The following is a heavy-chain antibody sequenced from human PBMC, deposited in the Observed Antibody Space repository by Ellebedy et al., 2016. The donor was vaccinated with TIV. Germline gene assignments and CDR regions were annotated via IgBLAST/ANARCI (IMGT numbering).Heavy chain of an antibody. CDR1: GYTFTSYG. CDR2: ISAYNGNT. Sequence: ASVKVSCXASGYTFTSYGISWVRQAPGQGLEWMGWISAYNGNTNYAQKLQGRVTMTTDTSTSTAYMELRSLRSDDTAVYYCARDGMVRGVIPSWYYGMDVWGQGTTVTVSS. J-gene: IGHJ6*02. D-gene: IGHD3-10*01. CDR3: ARDGMVRGVIPSWYYGMDV. V-gene: IGHV1-18*01.